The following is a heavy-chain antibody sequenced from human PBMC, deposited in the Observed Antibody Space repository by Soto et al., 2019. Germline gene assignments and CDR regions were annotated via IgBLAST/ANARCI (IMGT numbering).Heavy chain of an antibody. Sequence: QVQLVESGGGVVQPGRSLRLSCAASGFTCSSYGIHWVRQAPGKGLEWVAVISYDGSNRYYADSVKGRITISRDNSKNTLYLQMNSLRAEDTAVYYCAKGGYYDSSGYLGWLDYWGQGTLVTVSS. J-gene: IGHJ4*02. CDR2: ISYDGSNR. V-gene: IGHV3-30*18. D-gene: IGHD3-22*01. CDR3: AKGGYYDSSGYLGWLDY. CDR1: GFTCSSYG.